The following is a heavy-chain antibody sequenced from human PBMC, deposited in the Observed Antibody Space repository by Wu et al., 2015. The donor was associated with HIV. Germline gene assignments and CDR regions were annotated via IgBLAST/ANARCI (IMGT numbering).Heavy chain of an antibody. Sequence: QVQLVQSGAEVTKPGASVRVSCQTSGYTFTAHYMHWVRQAPGQGLEWMGMINPGGGSTSYAQKFQGRVIMTRDTSTTTVYMELSSLRSEDTAVYYCARLTQYYYYGMDVWGQGTTVTVSS. D-gene: IGHD3-9*01. J-gene: IGHJ6*02. CDR1: GYTFTAHY. V-gene: IGHV1-46*01. CDR3: ARLTQYYYYGMDV. CDR2: INPGGGST.